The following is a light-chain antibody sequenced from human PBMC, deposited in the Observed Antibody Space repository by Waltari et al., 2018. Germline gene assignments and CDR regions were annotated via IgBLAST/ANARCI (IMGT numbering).Light chain of an antibody. J-gene: IGLJ2*01. CDR3: SSYAGLGPVL. Sequence: QSALTQPASVSGSPGQPITISSTGISNYVGRYVFVPWYQQHPDRAPKVVISGDNKRPSGVPNRFSASNSGNTASLTISGLQAEDEAHYYCSSYAGLGPVLFGGGTKLTV. V-gene: IGLV2-23*01. CDR2: GDN. CDR1: SNYVGRYVF.